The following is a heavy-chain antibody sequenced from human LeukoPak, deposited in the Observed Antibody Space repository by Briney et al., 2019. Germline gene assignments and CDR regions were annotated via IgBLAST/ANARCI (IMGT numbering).Heavy chain of an antibody. J-gene: IGHJ3*02. CDR2: IRGDESRK. V-gene: IGHV3-7*01. Sequence: GGSLRLSCAASGFSFSNYWMTWLRQAPGKGLEWVANIRGDESRKYYLDSVTGRFTISRDNAKSSLYLQMNSLRAEDTAVYYCARDANYHVSSDYYDAFDIWGQGTMVTVSS. CDR1: GFSFSNYW. D-gene: IGHD3-22*01. CDR3: ARDANYHVSSDYYDAFDI.